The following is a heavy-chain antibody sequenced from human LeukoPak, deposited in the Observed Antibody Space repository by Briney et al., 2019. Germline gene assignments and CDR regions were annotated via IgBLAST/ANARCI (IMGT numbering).Heavy chain of an antibody. CDR3: ARGYDSGSYYVY. V-gene: IGHV3-48*03. D-gene: IGHD3-22*01. J-gene: IGHJ4*02. CDR2: ISRSASTI. CDR1: GFTFSSYE. Sequence: GGSLRLSCAASGFTFSSYEMNWVRQAPGKGLEWVSYISRSASTIYYADSVKGRFTISRDNAKNSLYLQMNSLRAEDTAVYYCARGYDSGSYYVYWGQGTLVTVSS.